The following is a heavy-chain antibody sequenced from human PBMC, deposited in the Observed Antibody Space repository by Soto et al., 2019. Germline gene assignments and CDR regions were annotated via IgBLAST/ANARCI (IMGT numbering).Heavy chain of an antibody. CDR3: VRQGIWVLQGLVDV. CDR1: GDSISSYN. J-gene: IGHJ6*02. Sequence: QVQLQESGPGLVKPSETLSLTCTVSGDSISSYNLAWIRQPPGKGLEWIGYFRSGGGTSYNPSLKSRVAIASDTSMSQFSLRLSSVTAAGTAVYYCVRQGIWVLQGLVDVWGQGTTVTVSS. V-gene: IGHV4-59*08. CDR2: FRSGGGT. D-gene: IGHD3-10*01.